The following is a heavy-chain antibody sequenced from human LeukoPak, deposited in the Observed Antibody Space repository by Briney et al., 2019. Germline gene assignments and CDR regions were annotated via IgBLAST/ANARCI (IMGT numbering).Heavy chain of an antibody. V-gene: IGHV3-23*01. CDR3: AKDYSDSRVADVFFEY. J-gene: IGHJ4*02. D-gene: IGHD2-15*01. CDR1: GLTFSDYA. Sequence: PGGPLRLSCAASGLTFSDYAMSWFRQAPGKGLEWVSGITSGFTPHYADSVKGRFTISRDNSKNTFHLQLNSLRAEDTAVYYCAKDYSDSRVADVFFEYWGQGTLVTVSS. CDR2: ITSGFTP.